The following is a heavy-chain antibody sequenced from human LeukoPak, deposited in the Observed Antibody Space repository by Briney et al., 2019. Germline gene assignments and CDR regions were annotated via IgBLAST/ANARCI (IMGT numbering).Heavy chain of an antibody. J-gene: IGHJ5*02. Sequence: GGSLRLSCAASGFTFSSYAMSWVRQAPGKGLEWVSAISGSGGSTYYADSVKGRFTISRDNSKNTLYLQMNSLRAEDTAVYYCAKPYMVRGVIHRFDPWGQGTLVTVSS. V-gene: IGHV3-23*01. D-gene: IGHD3-10*01. CDR1: GFTFSSYA. CDR2: ISGSGGST. CDR3: AKPYMVRGVIHRFDP.